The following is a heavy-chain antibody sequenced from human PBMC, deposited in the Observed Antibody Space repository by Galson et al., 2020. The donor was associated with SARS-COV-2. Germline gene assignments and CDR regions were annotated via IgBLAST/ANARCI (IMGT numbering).Heavy chain of an antibody. V-gene: IGHV2-5*02. CDR3: TRQIVGVTLFDY. Sequence: SGPTLVKPTQTLTLTCTFSGFSLTTNGVGVGWIRQPPGKALEWPALIYWDDDKRYSPSLKSRLTITKDASKNQVVLTMTNMDPVDTATYYCTRQIVGVTLFDYWGQGTLVTVSS. CDR1: GFSLTTNGVG. D-gene: IGHD1-26*01. CDR2: IYWDDDK. J-gene: IGHJ4*02.